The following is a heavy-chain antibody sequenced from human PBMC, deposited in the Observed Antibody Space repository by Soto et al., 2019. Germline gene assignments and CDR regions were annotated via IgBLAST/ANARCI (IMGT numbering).Heavy chain of an antibody. D-gene: IGHD3-22*01. CDR1: GFSLSTSGVG. J-gene: IGHJ3*02. V-gene: IGHV2-5*02. Sequence: QITLKESGPTLVKPTQTLTLTCTFSGFSLSTSGVGVGWIRQPPGKALEWLALIYWDDDKRYSPSLKSRLTITKDTSKNQVVLTMTNMDPVDTATYDWAHSSTLIGMDSFDIWGQGTMVTVSS. CDR2: IYWDDDK. CDR3: AHSSTLIGMDSFDI.